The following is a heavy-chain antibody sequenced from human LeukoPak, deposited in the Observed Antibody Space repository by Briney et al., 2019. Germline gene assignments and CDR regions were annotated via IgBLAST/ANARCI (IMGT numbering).Heavy chain of an antibody. CDR2: IWYDGTSK. Sequence: GGSLRLSCAASGFSLSAYGVHWVRQAPGKGLEWVAVIWYDGTSKDYADSVKGRFTFSRDNSKNTLYLQMNSLTVQDTAVYYCARSQSSSLIDYWGQGTLVTVSS. J-gene: IGHJ4*02. CDR3: ARSQSSSLIDY. D-gene: IGHD6-13*01. CDR1: GFSLSAYG. V-gene: IGHV3-33*01.